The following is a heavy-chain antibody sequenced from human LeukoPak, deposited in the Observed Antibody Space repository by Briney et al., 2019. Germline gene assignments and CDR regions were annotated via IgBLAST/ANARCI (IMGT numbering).Heavy chain of an antibody. Sequence: SETLSLTCTVSGGSISSYYWSWIRQPPGKGLEWIGYIYYSGSTNYNPSLKSRVTISVDTSKNQFSLKLSSVTAADTAVYYCARDGQVPGLFDYWGQGTLVTVSS. V-gene: IGHV4-59*01. D-gene: IGHD2-2*01. J-gene: IGHJ4*02. CDR3: ARDGQVPGLFDY. CDR1: GGSISSYY. CDR2: IYYSGST.